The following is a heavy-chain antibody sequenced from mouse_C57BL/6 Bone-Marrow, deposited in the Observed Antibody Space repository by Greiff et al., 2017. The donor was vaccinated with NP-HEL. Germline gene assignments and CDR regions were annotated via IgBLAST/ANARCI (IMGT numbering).Heavy chain of an antibody. Sequence: DVQLVESGGGLVQPGGSLKLSCAASGFTFSDYGMAWVRQAPRKGPEWVAFISNLAYSIYYADTVTGRFTISRENAKNTLYLEMSRLRAEDTAMYYCARYYYGSSFAYWGQGTLVTVSA. J-gene: IGHJ3*01. CDR3: ARYYYGSSFAY. CDR2: ISNLAYSI. CDR1: GFTFSDYG. D-gene: IGHD1-1*01. V-gene: IGHV5-15*01.